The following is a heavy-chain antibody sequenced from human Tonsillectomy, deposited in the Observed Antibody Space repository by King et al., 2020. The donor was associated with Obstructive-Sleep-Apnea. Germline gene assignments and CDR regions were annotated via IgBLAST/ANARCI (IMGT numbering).Heavy chain of an antibody. CDR3: TGYDFWSGIDY. D-gene: IGHD3-3*01. V-gene: IGHV3-49*03. Sequence: EVQLVESGGGLVQPGRSLRLSCTASGFTFGDYAMTWFRQASGKGLEWVGFIRSRAYGGTIEYAASVKGRFTISRDDSKSVAYLQMNSLKTEDPAVYYCTGYDFWSGIDYWGQGTLVTVSS. CDR1: GFTFGDYA. CDR2: IRSRAYGGTI. J-gene: IGHJ4*02.